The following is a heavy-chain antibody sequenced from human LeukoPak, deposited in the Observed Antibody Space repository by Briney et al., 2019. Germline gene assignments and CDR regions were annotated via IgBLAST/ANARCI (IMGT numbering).Heavy chain of an antibody. J-gene: IGHJ4*02. V-gene: IGHV4-34*01. CDR2: INHSGST. CDR1: GGSFSGYY. Sequence: PSETLSPTCAVYGGSFSGYYWSWIRQPPGKGLEWIGEINHSGSTIYNPSLQSRVTISVDTSKNQFSLKLSSVAAADTAVYYCARGRQWLEGWGQGTLVTVSS. CDR3: ARGRQWLEG. D-gene: IGHD6-19*01.